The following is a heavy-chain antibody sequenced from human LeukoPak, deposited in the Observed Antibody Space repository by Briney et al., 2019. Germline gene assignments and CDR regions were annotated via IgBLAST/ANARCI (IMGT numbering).Heavy chain of an antibody. V-gene: IGHV3-64*01. J-gene: IGHJ4*02. D-gene: IGHD2-2*01. CDR2: ISSNGGST. CDR3: ARSYCSSTSCHRIAIDY. CDR1: GFTFSSYA. Sequence: QPGGSLRLSCAASGFTFSSYAMHWVRQAPGKGLEYVSAISSNGGSTYYANSVKGRFTISRDNSKNTPYLQMGSLRAEDMAVYYCARSYCSSTSCHRIAIDYWGQGTLVTVSS.